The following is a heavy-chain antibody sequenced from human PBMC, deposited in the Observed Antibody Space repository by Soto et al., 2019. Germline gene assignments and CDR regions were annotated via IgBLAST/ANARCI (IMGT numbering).Heavy chain of an antibody. D-gene: IGHD2-15*01. V-gene: IGHV1-69*01. J-gene: IGHJ6*02. Sequence: QVQLVQSGAEVKKPGSSVKVSCKAPGGTFSTYAISWVRQAPGQGLEWMGGVIPIFGTPKYAQKLQGRVTITADEYTSTGYMELRSLRSEDTAVYYCARSQGGSSSLDIYYYDYYGMDVWGQGTTVTVSS. CDR3: ARSQGGSSSLDIYYYDYYGMDV. CDR1: GGTFSTYA. CDR2: VIPIFGTP.